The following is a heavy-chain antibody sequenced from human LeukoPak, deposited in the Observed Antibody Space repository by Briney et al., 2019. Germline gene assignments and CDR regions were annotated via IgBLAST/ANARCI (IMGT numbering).Heavy chain of an antibody. J-gene: IGHJ4*02. D-gene: IGHD5-24*01. V-gene: IGHV3-30*04. CDR1: GFTFSSYA. CDR2: ISYDGSNK. CDR3: AKDCRDGYNVDY. Sequence: GRSLRLSCAASGFTFSSYAMHWVRQAPGKGLEWVAVISYDGSNKYYADSVKGRFTISRDNSKNTLYLQMNSLRAEDTAVYYCAKDCRDGYNVDYWGQGTLVTVSS.